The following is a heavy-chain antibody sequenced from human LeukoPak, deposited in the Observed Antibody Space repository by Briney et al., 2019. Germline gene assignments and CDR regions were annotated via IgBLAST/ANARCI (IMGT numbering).Heavy chain of an antibody. CDR1: GYTLSEFS. V-gene: IGHV1-24*01. D-gene: IGHD3-3*01. J-gene: IGHJ4*02. Sequence: ASVKVSCKVSGYTLSEFSMHWVRQAPGEGLEWMGGFDPEDGEAIYAQKFQGGVTMTEDTSTDTAYMELSSLRSEDTAVYYCATGTPTLDSPDYWGRGTLVTVSS. CDR2: FDPEDGEA. CDR3: ATGTPTLDSPDY.